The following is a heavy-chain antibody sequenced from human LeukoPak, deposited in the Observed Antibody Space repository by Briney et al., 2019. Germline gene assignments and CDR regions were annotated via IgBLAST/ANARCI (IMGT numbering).Heavy chain of an antibody. CDR3: ARGSRVYDRSGFHTWHDY. J-gene: IGHJ4*03. CDR1: GASINNYY. V-gene: IGHV4-59*01. Sequence: SETLSLTCTVSGASINNYYWSWVRQPPLKGLEWIGYIYSTGDTSYNPSLESRVSISMDTSKNHFSLQITSVTAADTAVYYCARGSRVYDRSGFHTWHDYWGHGTLVTVSS. D-gene: IGHD3-22*01. CDR2: IYSTGDT.